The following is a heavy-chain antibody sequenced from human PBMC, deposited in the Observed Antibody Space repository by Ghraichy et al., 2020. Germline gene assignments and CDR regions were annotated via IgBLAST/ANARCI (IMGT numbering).Heavy chain of an antibody. J-gene: IGHJ4*02. Sequence: GESLNISCKASGYTLTGDAMNWVRQAPGQGLEWMGWINTNTGNPTYAQGFTGRFVFSLDTSVSTAYLQISSLKAEDTAVYYCARANGYCSRTSCYGFDYWGQGTLVTVSS. V-gene: IGHV7-4-1*02. CDR1: GYTLTGDA. CDR2: INTNTGNP. D-gene: IGHD2-2*01. CDR3: ARANGYCSRTSCYGFDY.